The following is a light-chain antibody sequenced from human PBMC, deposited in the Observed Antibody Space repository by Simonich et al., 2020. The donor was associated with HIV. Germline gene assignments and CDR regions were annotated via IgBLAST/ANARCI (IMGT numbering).Light chain of an antibody. CDR3: SSYTSSSTRV. CDR1: SSDVGGYNY. J-gene: IGLJ3*02. Sequence: QSALTQPPSASGSPGQSVTISCTGTSSDVGGYNYVSWYQQHPGKAPKFMIYDVSKRPSGVSNRFSGSKSGNTASLTISGLQAEDEADYYCSSYTSSSTRVFGGGTKLTVL. V-gene: IGLV2-14*01. CDR2: DVS.